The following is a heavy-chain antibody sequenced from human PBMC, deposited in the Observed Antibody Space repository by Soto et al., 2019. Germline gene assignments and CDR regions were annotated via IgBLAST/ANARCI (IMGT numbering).Heavy chain of an antibody. CDR1: GYTFTSYG. CDR3: SRDGSNSYYSSGWYYFDY. V-gene: IGHV1-18*01. CDR2: ISAYNGNT. D-gene: IGHD6-19*01. J-gene: IGHJ4*02. Sequence: ASVKVSCKASGYTFTSYGISWVRQAPGRGLEWMGWISAYNGNTNYAQKLQGRVTMTTDTSTSTSYMVLRSLRSDDTSVYYCSRDGSNSYYSSGWYYFDYWGQGTLVTVSS.